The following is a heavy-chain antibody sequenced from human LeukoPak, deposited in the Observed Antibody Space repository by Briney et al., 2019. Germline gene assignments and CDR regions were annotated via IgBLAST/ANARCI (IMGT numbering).Heavy chain of an antibody. D-gene: IGHD4-23*01. CDR2: ISSSSSTI. V-gene: IGHV3-48*02. CDR1: GFTFRNYG. CDR3: APALYSTVVTVYYFDY. J-gene: IGHJ4*02. Sequence: GGSLRLSCTTSGFTFRNYGMKWGRQAPGKGLEWVSYISSSSSTIFYADSVKGRFTISRDDAKNSLDLQMYSLRDEDTAVYYCAPALYSTVVTVYYFDYWGQGTLVTVSS.